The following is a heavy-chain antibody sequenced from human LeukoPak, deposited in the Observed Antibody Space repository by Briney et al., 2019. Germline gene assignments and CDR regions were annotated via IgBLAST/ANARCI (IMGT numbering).Heavy chain of an antibody. J-gene: IGHJ3*02. CDR3: ARERDTIFGVVISHAFDI. Sequence: SVKVSCKASGGTFSSYAISWVRQAPGQGLEWMGGIIPIFGTANYAQKFQGRVTITADKSTSTAYMELSSLRSEDTAVYYCARERDTIFGVVISHAFDIWGQGTMVTVSS. V-gene: IGHV1-69*06. CDR1: GGTFSSYA. CDR2: IIPIFGTA. D-gene: IGHD3-3*01.